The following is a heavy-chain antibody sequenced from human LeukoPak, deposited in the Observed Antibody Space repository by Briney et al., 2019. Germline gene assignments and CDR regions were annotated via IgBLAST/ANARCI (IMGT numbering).Heavy chain of an antibody. J-gene: IGHJ5*02. Sequence: GGSLTLSCAASGFTFESHAMNWLRQAPGRGLEGGSLISTDGGATHYADSVKGRFTISRDNSKDILFLQMNKLRAEDPALYYCSKGTTDYDSWGQGTLVTVSS. CDR3: SKGTTDYDS. CDR1: GFTFESHA. CDR2: ISTDGGAT. V-gene: IGHV3-23*01. D-gene: IGHD4-17*01.